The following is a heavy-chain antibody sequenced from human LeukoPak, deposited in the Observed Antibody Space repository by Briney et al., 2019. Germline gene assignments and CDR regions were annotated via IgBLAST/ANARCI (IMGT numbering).Heavy chain of an antibody. V-gene: IGHV4-61*02. Sequence: PSETLSLTCAVSGGSISSGGYSWSWLRQPAGKGLEWIGRIYTSGSTNYNPSLKSRVTMSVDTSKNQFSLKLSSVTAADTAVYYCARDQTSKGDAFDIWGQGTMVTVSS. CDR3: ARDQTSKGDAFDI. CDR1: GGSISSGGYS. CDR2: IYTSGST. J-gene: IGHJ3*02.